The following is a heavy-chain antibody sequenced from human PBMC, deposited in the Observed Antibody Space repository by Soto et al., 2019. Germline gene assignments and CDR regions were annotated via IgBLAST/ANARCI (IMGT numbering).Heavy chain of an antibody. Sequence: SETLSLTCTVSDISIGNYYFTWIRQPPGKGLEWIGYIYYGGSTNYNPSLKSRVTISLDTSKDQFSLKLSSVTAADTAVYFCATYSHLGANSADFDIWGQGTLVTVSS. V-gene: IGHV4-59*01. D-gene: IGHD3-9*01. CDR3: ATYSHLGANSADFDI. CDR1: DISIGNYY. CDR2: IYYGGST. J-gene: IGHJ4*02.